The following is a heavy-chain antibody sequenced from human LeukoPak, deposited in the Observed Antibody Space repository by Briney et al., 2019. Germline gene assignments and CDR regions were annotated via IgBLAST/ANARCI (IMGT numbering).Heavy chain of an antibody. CDR3: ARDYRYDILTGYYQPGEYFQH. J-gene: IGHJ1*01. CDR1: GYTFTSYD. CDR2: ISAYNGNT. V-gene: IGHV1-18*01. D-gene: IGHD3-9*01. Sequence: ASVKVSCKASGYTFTSYDINWVRQATGQGLEWMGWISAYNGNTNYAQKLQGRVTMTTDTSTSTAYMELRSLRSDDTAVYYCARDYRYDILTGYYQPGEYFQHWGQGTLVTVSS.